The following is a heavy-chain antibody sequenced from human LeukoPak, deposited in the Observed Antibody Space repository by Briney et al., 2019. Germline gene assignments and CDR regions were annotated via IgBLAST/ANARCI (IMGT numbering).Heavy chain of an antibody. CDR2: INPSGGST. V-gene: IGHV1-46*01. CDR1: GYTFTSYY. D-gene: IGHD6-6*01. J-gene: IGHJ5*02. Sequence: ASVKVSCKASGYTFTSYYMHWVRQAPGQGLEWMGIINPSGGSTSYAQKFQGRVTMTRDTSTSTVYMELSSLRSEDTAVYYCARDLYEYSSSSAPEPWGQGTLVTVSS. CDR3: ARDLYEYSSSSAPEP.